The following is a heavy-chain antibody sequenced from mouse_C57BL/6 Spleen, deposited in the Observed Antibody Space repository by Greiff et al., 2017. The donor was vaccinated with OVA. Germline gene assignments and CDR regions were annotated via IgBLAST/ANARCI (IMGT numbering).Heavy chain of an antibody. J-gene: IGHJ2*01. CDR3: TRGGYYRAFDY. V-gene: IGHV6-6*01. CDR2: IRNKANNHAT. CDR1: GFTFSDAW. Sequence: EVKVEESGGGLVQPGGSMKLSCAASGFTFSDAWMDWVRQSPEKGLEWVAEIRNKANNHATYYAESVKGRLTISRDDSKSSVYLQMNSLRAEDTGIYYCTRGGYYRAFDYWGQGTTLTVSS. D-gene: IGHD2-3*01.